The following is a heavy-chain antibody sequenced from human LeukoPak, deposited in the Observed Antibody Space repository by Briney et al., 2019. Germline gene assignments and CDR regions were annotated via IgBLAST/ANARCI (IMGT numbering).Heavy chain of an antibody. J-gene: IGHJ4*02. D-gene: IGHD1-1*01. V-gene: IGHV3-48*01. CDR2: ISGGSSTI. CDR1: GFTLNSYN. Sequence: PGGSLRLSCAASGFTLNSYNMNWVRQAPGEGREWISYISGGSSTIYYADSVKGRFSISRDNAKNSLYLQMNSLRAEDTAVYYCARDWKAMDFWGQGTLVTVSA. CDR3: ARDWKAMDF.